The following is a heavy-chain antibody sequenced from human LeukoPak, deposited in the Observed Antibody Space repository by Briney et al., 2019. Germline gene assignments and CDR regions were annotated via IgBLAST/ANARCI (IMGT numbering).Heavy chain of an antibody. CDR2: TYYRSKWYN. CDR3: ARVPEQQLGLYYYYGMDV. J-gene: IGHJ6*02. V-gene: IGHV6-1*01. CDR1: GDSVSSNSAA. Sequence: SQTLSLTRAISGDSVSSNSAAWNWIRQSPSRGLEWLGRTYYRSKWYNDYAVSVKSRITINPDTSKNQFSLQLNSVTPEDTAVYYCARVPEQQLGLYYYYGMDVWGQGTTVTVSS. D-gene: IGHD6-13*01.